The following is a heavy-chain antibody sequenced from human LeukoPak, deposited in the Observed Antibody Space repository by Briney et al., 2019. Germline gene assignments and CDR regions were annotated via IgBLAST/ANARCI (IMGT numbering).Heavy chain of an antibody. D-gene: IGHD3-9*01. CDR2: ISAYNGNT. CDR1: GYTFTSYG. Sequence: ASVKVSCKASGYTFTSYGISWVRQAPGQGLEWMGWISAYNGNTNYAQKLQGRVTMTTDTSTSTAYMELRSLRSDDTAVYYCARVGPNLTAYYDIFTGTVGYYFDYWGQGTLVTVSS. V-gene: IGHV1-18*01. CDR3: ARVGPNLTAYYDIFTGTVGYYFDY. J-gene: IGHJ4*02.